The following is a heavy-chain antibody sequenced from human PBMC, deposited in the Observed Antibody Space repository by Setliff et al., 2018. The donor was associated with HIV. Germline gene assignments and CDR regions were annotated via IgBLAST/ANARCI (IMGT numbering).Heavy chain of an antibody. CDR1: GYSFTKYW. D-gene: IGHD5-12*01. V-gene: IGHV5-51*01. Sequence: PGESLKISCEGSGYSFTKYWIGWVRQMPGKGLEWMGIIYPGDSDTRYSPSFQGQVTISADKSISTAYLQWSGLKASDTAMYYCARLDGYTGYDPFDYWGQGTLVTVSS. J-gene: IGHJ4*02. CDR3: ARLDGYTGYDPFDY. CDR2: IYPGDSDT.